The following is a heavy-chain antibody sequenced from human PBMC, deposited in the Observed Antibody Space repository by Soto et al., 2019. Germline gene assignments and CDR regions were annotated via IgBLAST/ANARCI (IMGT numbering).Heavy chain of an antibody. CDR2: MNRDGSRT. CDR1: GFTFSSYW. CDR3: AREHVGVGRAIFGGNKYYDKGMDN. J-gene: IGHJ6*02. D-gene: IGHD3-3*01. Sequence: GGSLRLSCSASGFTFSSYWMPWVRQAPGKGLVWVSRMNRDGSRTTYADSVKGRLTIFRDNAKNTLYLQVTSLRVEATAVYYRAREHVGVGRAIFGGNKYYDKGMDNWGQGTTVTVSS. V-gene: IGHV3-74*01.